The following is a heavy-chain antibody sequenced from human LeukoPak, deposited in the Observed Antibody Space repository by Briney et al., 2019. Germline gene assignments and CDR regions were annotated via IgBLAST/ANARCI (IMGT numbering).Heavy chain of an antibody. CDR2: IDPSDSYT. CDR3: ARPRYGILTGYYNDPFDY. Sequence: KVSCKASGGTFSSYAISWVRQMPGKGLEWMGRIDPSDSYTNYSPSFQGHVTISADKSISTAYLQWSSLKASDTAMYYCARPRYGILTGYYNDPFDYWGQGTLVTVSS. J-gene: IGHJ4*02. V-gene: IGHV5-10-1*01. CDR1: GGTFSSYA. D-gene: IGHD3-9*01.